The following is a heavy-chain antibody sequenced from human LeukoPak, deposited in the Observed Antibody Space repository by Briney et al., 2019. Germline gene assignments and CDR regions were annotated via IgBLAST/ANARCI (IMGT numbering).Heavy chain of an antibody. J-gene: IGHJ4*02. Sequence: GGSLRLSCAASGFTFSTYWMSWVRQAPGRGLEWVAYIKQDGNETYHVDSVKGRFTISRDNAKNSLYLQMNSLRAEDTSVYYCARGHYGLDYWGQGTLVTVSS. CDR2: IKQDGNET. D-gene: IGHD4-17*01. V-gene: IGHV3-7*04. CDR1: GFTFSTYW. CDR3: ARGHYGLDY.